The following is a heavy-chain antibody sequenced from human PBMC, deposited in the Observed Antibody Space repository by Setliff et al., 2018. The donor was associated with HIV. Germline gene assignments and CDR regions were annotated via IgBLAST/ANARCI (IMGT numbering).Heavy chain of an antibody. Sequence: PGGSLRLSCTASGFMFNKNYMSWVRQAPGKGLEWVANINEDGSEKYYVDSVKGRFTISRDNAENSLSLQMNSLRGEDTAVYYCARDDGVVRGVIVDVWGKGTTVTVSS. D-gene: IGHD3-10*01. J-gene: IGHJ6*04. CDR1: GFMFNKNY. CDR3: ARDDGVVRGVIVDV. V-gene: IGHV3-7*01. CDR2: INEDGSEK.